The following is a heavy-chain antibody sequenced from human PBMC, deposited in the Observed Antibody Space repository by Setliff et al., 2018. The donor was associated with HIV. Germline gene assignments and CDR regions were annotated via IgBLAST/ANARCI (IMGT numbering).Heavy chain of an antibody. J-gene: IGHJ4*02. CDR2: ISSTTGTL. Sequence: GGSLRLSCAASGFTFSSYAMNWVRQAPGKGLEWLSYISSTTGTLYHADSVKGRFTISRDNSKNTLYLQMNSLRVEDTALYYCAKDDGSYWGNYFDSWGQGTLVTVSS. CDR1: GFTFSSYA. V-gene: IGHV3-48*04. CDR3: AKDDGSYWGNYFDS. D-gene: IGHD1-26*01.